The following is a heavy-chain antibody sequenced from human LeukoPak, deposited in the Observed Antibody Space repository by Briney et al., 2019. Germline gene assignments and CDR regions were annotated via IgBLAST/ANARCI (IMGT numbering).Heavy chain of an antibody. V-gene: IGHV4-4*09. Sequence: SETLSLTCTVSGGSISTDYWSWIRHSPGKGLKRIGYIYSSGSTNYNPSLKSRVTMSVDTSKNQFSLKLNSVTAADTAVYYCARLAGSSSSDYWGQGTLVTVAS. D-gene: IGHD6-6*01. J-gene: IGHJ4*02. CDR3: ARLAGSSSSDY. CDR1: GGSISTDY. CDR2: IYSSGST.